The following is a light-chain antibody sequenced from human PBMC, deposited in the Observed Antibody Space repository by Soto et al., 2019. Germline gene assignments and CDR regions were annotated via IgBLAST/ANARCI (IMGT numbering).Light chain of an antibody. V-gene: IGKV3-20*01. CDR3: QQYATTPFT. CDR2: GAS. J-gene: IGKJ3*01. Sequence: IVLTQSTGTLSLSLGERATVSCRASQSVGSNYLAWYQRKPGQAPRLLIYGASSRATGIPDRFSGSGSGTDFTLTISRLEPEDFSVYYCQQYATTPFTFGPGTKVDIK. CDR1: QSVGSNY.